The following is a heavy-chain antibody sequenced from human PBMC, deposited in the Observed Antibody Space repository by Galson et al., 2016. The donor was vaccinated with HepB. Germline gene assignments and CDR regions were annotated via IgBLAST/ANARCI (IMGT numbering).Heavy chain of an antibody. D-gene: IGHD1/OR15-1a*01. CDR3: AREDSEQGRYYGMDG. Sequence: SVKVSCKASGYTFISYGISWVRQAPGQGLEWMGWIRGYNGDTNYAQTFHGRVTISVDKSSNTVYMELSSLRSDDTALYYCAREDSEQGRYYGMDGWGQGTPVTVS. CDR1: GYTFISYG. J-gene: IGHJ6*02. CDR2: IRGYNGDT. V-gene: IGHV1-18*01.